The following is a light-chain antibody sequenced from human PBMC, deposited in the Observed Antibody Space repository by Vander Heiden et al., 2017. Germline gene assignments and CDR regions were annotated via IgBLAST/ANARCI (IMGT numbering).Light chain of an antibody. Sequence: SSQVTQPPSLSVYPGQTASLTCSGDKLGDKYACWYQQKPGQSPVLVIYQDNKRPSGIPERFSGSTSGNTATLTISGTQPMDEADYYCQAWDNNIVVFGGGTKLTVL. CDR3: QAWDNNIVV. CDR2: QDN. J-gene: IGLJ3*02. V-gene: IGLV3-1*01. CDR1: KLGDKY.